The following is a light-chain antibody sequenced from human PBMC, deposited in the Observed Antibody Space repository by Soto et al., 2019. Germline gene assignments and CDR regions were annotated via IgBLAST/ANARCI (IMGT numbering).Light chain of an antibody. CDR2: GAS. J-gene: IGKJ1*01. CDR1: QSVSNNY. V-gene: IGKV3-20*01. Sequence: EIVLTQSPGTLSLSPGERATLSCRASQSVSNNYLAWYQQKPGHAPRLLINGASNRATGIPDRFSGSGSGTDVTLTSSRLEPEDFAVYYCQQYGSSGTFGQGTKVEIK. CDR3: QQYGSSGT.